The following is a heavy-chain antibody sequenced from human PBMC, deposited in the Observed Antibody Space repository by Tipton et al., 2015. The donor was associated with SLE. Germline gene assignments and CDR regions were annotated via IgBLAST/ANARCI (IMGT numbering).Heavy chain of an antibody. J-gene: IGHJ4*02. Sequence: TLSLTCTVSGGSISSSSYYWGWIRQPPGKGLEWIGSFYYSGSTYYNPSLKSRVTISVDTSKNQFSLKLSSVTAADTAVYYCVVCSPASCAYFDYWGQGRLVTVSS. CDR2: FYYSGST. CDR3: VVCSPASCAYFDY. D-gene: IGHD2-2*01. CDR1: GGSISSSSYY. V-gene: IGHV4-39*07.